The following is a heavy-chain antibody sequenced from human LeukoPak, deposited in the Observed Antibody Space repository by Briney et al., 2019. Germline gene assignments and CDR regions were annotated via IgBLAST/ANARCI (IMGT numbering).Heavy chain of an antibody. CDR3: AKDRLYHSSSWYTDFIFDY. Sequence: GRSLRLSCAASGFTFSSYAMHWVRQAPGKGLEWVAVISYDGSNKYYADSVKGRFTISRDNSKNTLYLQMNSLRAEDTAVYYCAKDRLYHSSSWYTDFIFDYWGQGTLVTVSS. V-gene: IGHV3-30-3*01. J-gene: IGHJ4*02. CDR2: ISYDGSNK. D-gene: IGHD6-13*01. CDR1: GFTFSSYA.